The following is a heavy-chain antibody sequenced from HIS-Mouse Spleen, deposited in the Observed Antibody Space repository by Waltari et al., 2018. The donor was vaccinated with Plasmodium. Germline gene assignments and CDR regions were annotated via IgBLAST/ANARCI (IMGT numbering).Heavy chain of an antibody. Sequence: QVQLQQWGAGLLKPSETLSLTCAVYGGSFSGYYWSWIRQPPGKGLEWMGEINQRGSTNYNPSLTSRVTISGDTSKNQFSLKLSSVTAADTAVYYCASSGSGSYYYWGQGTLVTVSS. V-gene: IGHV4-34*01. CDR1: GGSFSGYY. J-gene: IGHJ4*02. D-gene: IGHD3-10*01. CDR3: ASSGSGSYYY. CDR2: INQRGST.